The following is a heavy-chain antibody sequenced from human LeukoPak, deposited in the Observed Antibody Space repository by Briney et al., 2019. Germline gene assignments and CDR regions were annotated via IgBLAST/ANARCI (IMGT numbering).Heavy chain of an antibody. Sequence: GGSLGLSCAASGFTFSNYAMTWVRQAPGKGLEWVSTMTGRAGSTYYAASVKGRYTNSRDNSKNTLSLQMNRLRAEDTAVYYCSKSGEDSLARPGSDYWGQGTLVTVSS. D-gene: IGHD3-10*01. V-gene: IGHV3-23*01. J-gene: IGHJ4*02. CDR1: GFTFSNYA. CDR2: MTGRAGST. CDR3: SKSGEDSLARPGSDY.